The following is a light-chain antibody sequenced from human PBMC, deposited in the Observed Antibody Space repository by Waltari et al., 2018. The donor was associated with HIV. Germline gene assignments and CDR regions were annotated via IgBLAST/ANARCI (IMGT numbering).Light chain of an antibody. CDR3: QQYNNWPPAT. V-gene: IGKV3-15*01. CDR2: GAS. CDR1: QSVRSN. Sequence: EIMMTQSPATLSVPPGEGVTLSCRASQSVRSNLAWYQQKPGQAPRLIIYGASTRANGVPARFSGSGSGTDFTLTISSLQSEDFAVYYCQQYNNWPPATFGQGTKVELK. J-gene: IGKJ2*01.